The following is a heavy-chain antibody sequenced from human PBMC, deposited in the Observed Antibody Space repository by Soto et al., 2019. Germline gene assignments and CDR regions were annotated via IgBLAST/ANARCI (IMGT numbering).Heavy chain of an antibody. CDR2: IYYSGST. D-gene: IGHD3-10*01. Sequence: SETLSLTCTVSGGSISSYYWSWIRQPPGKGLEWIGYIYYSGSTNYNPSLKSRVAISVDTSKNQFSLKLSSVTAADTAVYYCARLRRPFGPTLGGMDVWGQGTKVTVSS. CDR3: ARLRRPFGPTLGGMDV. CDR1: GGSISSYY. J-gene: IGHJ6*02. V-gene: IGHV4-59*01.